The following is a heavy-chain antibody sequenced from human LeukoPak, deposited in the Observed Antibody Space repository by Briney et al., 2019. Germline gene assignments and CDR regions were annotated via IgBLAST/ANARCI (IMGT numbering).Heavy chain of an antibody. CDR2: ISGSGGST. D-gene: IGHD6-19*01. CDR3: AKVHSSGWYEVDY. Sequence: GGSLRLSCAASGFTFSSYAMSWVRQAPGKGLEWVSAISGSGGSTYYADSVMGRFTISRDNSKNTLYLQMNGLRAEDTAVYYCAKVHSSGWYEVDYWGQGTLVTVSS. J-gene: IGHJ4*02. V-gene: IGHV3-23*01. CDR1: GFTFSSYA.